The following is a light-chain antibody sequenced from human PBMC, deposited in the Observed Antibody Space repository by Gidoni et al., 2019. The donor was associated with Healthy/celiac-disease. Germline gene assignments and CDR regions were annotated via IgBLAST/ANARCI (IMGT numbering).Light chain of an antibody. CDR1: KLGDKY. CDR3: QAWDSSTSVV. V-gene: IGLV3-1*01. CDR2: QDS. Sequence: SYELTQPPSLSVSPGPTASITCSGDKLGDKYACWYQQKPGQSPVLVIYQDSKRPSGIPERFSGSNSGNTATLTISGTQAMDEADYYCQAWDSSTSVVFGGGTKLTVL. J-gene: IGLJ2*01.